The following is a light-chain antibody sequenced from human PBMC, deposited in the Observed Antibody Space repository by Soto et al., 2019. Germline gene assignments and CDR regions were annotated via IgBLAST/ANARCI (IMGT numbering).Light chain of an antibody. V-gene: IGLV1-44*01. Sequence: QSVLTQSPSASGTPGQRVTIPCSGSSSNIGSNFVNWYQQLPGTAPKLLMYNNNQRPSGVPDRFSGSKSGTSASLAISGLQSEDEADYHCATWDDSLNGLVFGGGTKVTVL. CDR2: NNN. CDR3: ATWDDSLNGLV. J-gene: IGLJ3*02. CDR1: SSNIGSNF.